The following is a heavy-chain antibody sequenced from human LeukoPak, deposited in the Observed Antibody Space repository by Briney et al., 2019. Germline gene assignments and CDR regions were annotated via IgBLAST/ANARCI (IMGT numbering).Heavy chain of an antibody. V-gene: IGHV3-30*18. D-gene: IGHD6-13*01. CDR3: AKDVDSSSLDY. Sequence: PGRSLRLSCAASGFTFSSYGMHWVRQAPGKGLEWVAVISYDGSNKYYADSVKGRFTISRDNSKNTLYLQMNSLRAEDTAVYYCAKDVDSSSLDYWGQGTLVTVSS. CDR2: ISYDGSNK. CDR1: GFTFSSYG. J-gene: IGHJ4*02.